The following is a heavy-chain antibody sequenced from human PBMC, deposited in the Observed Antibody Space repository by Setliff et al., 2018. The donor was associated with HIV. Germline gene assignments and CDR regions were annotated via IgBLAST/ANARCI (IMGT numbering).Heavy chain of an antibody. Sequence: GGSLRLSCAASGFTFTNAWMNWFRQAPGKGLEWVGRIQSKIERGKTDYAAPFKGRFTISRYDSRNTLYLQMNSLKIEDTAMYYCAASSVGDCATTNCANWFDPWGQGTLVTVSS. D-gene: IGHD2-2*01. CDR3: AASSVGDCATTNCANWFDP. CDR2: IQSKIERGKT. V-gene: IGHV3-15*01. CDR1: GFTFTNAW. J-gene: IGHJ5*02.